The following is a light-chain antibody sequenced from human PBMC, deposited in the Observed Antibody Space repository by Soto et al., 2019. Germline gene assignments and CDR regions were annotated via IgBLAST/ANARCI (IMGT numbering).Light chain of an antibody. Sequence: QSALAQPRSVSGSPGQSVTISCTGTSSDVGGYNYVSWYQQHPGKAPKLMIYDVSKRPPGVPDRFSGSKSGNTASLTISGLQAEDEADYYCCSYAGSYTYYVFGTGTK. CDR2: DVS. J-gene: IGLJ1*01. CDR1: SSDVGGYNY. V-gene: IGLV2-11*01. CDR3: CSYAGSYTYYV.